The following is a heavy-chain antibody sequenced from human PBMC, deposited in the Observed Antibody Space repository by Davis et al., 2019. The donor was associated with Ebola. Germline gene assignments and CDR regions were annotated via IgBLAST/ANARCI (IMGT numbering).Heavy chain of an antibody. D-gene: IGHD1-26*01. Sequence: GGSLRLSCSASGFIFSTYVMSWVRQAPGKGLEWVSGLSGSGAMTYYADSVRGRFTISRDNYKNTLYLQMNGLRVEDTAIYFCVKDTSNIWFDIWGQGTMVTVSS. CDR3: VKDTSNIWFDI. J-gene: IGHJ3*02. CDR1: GFIFSTYV. CDR2: LSGSGAMT. V-gene: IGHV3-23*01.